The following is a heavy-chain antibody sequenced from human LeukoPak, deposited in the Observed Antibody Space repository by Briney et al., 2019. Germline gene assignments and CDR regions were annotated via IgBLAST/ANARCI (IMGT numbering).Heavy chain of an antibody. D-gene: IGHD2-15*01. CDR1: GGSISSYY. CDR3: ARHSPRDWFDP. V-gene: IGHV4-4*09. CDR2: IYTSGST. J-gene: IGHJ5*02. Sequence: SETLSLTCTVSGGSISSYYWSWIRQPPGKGLEWIGYIYTSGSTNYNPSLKSRVTISVDTSKNQFSLKLSSVTAADTAVYYCARHSPRDWFDPWGQGTLDTVSS.